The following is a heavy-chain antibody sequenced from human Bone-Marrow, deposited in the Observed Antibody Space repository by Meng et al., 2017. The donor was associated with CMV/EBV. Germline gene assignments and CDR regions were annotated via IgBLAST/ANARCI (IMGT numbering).Heavy chain of an antibody. CDR3: AKDSGSIVVVPAAPAPSSYGMDV. J-gene: IGHJ6*02. CDR2: ISWNSGSI. D-gene: IGHD2-2*01. Sequence: GGSLRLSCAASGFTFDDYAMHWVRQAPGKGLEWVSGISWNSGSIGYADSVNGRFTISRDNAKNSLYLQMNSLRAEDTALYYCAKDSGSIVVVPAAPAPSSYGMDVWGQGTTVTVSS. V-gene: IGHV3-9*01. CDR1: GFTFDDYA.